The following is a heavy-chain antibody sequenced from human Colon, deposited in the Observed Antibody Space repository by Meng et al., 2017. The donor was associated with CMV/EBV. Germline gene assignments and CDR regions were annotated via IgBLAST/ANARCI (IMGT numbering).Heavy chain of an antibody. V-gene: IGHV3-7*01. CDR1: GLTFSSYW. J-gene: IGHJ2*01. D-gene: IGHD6-13*01. CDR2: ISPDGSVT. Sequence: GESLKISCEVSGLTFSSYWMAWARQVPGKELKWVANISPDGSVTYYVDSVTGRFTISRDNSKNTLYLQMNALRAEDTALYYCASFKQQLVGGTYWYFDLWGPGTLVTVSS. CDR3: ASFKQQLVGGTYWYFDL.